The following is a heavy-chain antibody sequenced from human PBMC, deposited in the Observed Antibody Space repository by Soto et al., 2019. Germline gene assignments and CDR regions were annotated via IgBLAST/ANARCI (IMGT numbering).Heavy chain of an antibody. J-gene: IGHJ5*02. D-gene: IGHD3-10*01. V-gene: IGHV4-59*01. CDR2: IYYSGGT. CDR1: GGSISSYY. CDR3: ARERDYYGSGSEYNWFDP. Sequence: SETLSLTCTVSGGSISSYYWSWIRQPPGKGLEWIGYIYYSGGTNYNPSLKSRVTISVDTSKNQFSLKLSSVTAADTAVYYCARERDYYGSGSEYNWFDPWGQGTLVTVSS.